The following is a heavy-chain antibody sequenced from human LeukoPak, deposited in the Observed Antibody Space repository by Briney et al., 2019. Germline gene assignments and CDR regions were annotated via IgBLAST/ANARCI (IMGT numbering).Heavy chain of an antibody. V-gene: IGHV3-30*03. CDR2: ISYDGSNK. J-gene: IGHJ6*04. Sequence: GGSLRLSCAASGSTFSSYGMHWVRQAPGKGLEWVAVISYDGSNKYYADSVKGRFTISRDNSKNTLYLQMNSLRAEDTAVYYCVKLPDYYYGMDVWGKGTLVTVSS. CDR3: VKLPDYYYGMDV. D-gene: IGHD1-26*01. CDR1: GSTFSSYG.